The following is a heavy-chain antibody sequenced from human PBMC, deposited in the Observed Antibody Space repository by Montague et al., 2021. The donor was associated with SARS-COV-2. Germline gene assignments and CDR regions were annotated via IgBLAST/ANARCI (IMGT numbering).Heavy chain of an antibody. CDR1: GASISNGGYT. CDR3: ARSMIRGGLNWFDP. Sequence: TRSLTCAVSGASISNGGYTWSWIRRPPGKGLEWIGYIYQSGTTRYNRSLKVRVTMSVDKSKNQFSLQLTSVIAADTAIYFCARSMIRGGLNWFDPWGQGTLVTVSS. CDR2: IYQSGTT. D-gene: IGHD3-10*01. V-gene: IGHV4-30-2*01. J-gene: IGHJ5*02.